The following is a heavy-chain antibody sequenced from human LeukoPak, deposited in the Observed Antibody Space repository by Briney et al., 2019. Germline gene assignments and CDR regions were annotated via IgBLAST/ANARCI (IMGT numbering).Heavy chain of an antibody. V-gene: IGHV3-23*01. CDR2: ILSTGRAT. CDR1: GFTFSGFT. D-gene: IGHD1-26*01. J-gene: IGHJ4*02. Sequence: GGSLRPSCAASGFTFSGFTMSWVRQAPGERLEWVSGILSTGRATYYADSVKGRFTISRDNSKNTLSLQMNSLRVEDTAVYYCAKDFKPDGKWDIDYSAQGILVTVSS. CDR3: AKDFKPDGKWDIDY.